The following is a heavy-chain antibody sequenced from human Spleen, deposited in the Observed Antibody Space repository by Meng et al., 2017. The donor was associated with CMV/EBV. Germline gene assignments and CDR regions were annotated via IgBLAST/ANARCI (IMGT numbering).Heavy chain of an antibody. CDR2: IIPIFGTA. CDR3: ARDSGGENYLDS. J-gene: IGHJ4*02. CDR1: GGTFSSYA. V-gene: IGHV1-69*05. Sequence: SVKVSCKASGGTFSSYAISWVRQAPGQGLEWMGGIIPIFGTANYAQKFQGRVTITTDESTSTAYMEVNSLRSADTAVYYCARDSGGENYLDSWGQGTLVTVSS. D-gene: IGHD1-26*01.